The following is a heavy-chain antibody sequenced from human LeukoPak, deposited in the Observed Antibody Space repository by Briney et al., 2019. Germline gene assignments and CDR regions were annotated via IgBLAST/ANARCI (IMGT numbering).Heavy chain of an antibody. CDR2: IYYSGST. Sequence: SETLSLTCTVSGGSISSSSYYWGWIRQPPGKGLEWIGSIYYSGSTYYNPSLKSRVTTSVDTSKNQFSLKLSSVTAADTAVYYCASLIVATSQWLDYWGQGTLVTVSS. CDR3: ASLIVATSQWLDY. V-gene: IGHV4-39*01. CDR1: GGSISSSSYY. J-gene: IGHJ4*02. D-gene: IGHD5-12*01.